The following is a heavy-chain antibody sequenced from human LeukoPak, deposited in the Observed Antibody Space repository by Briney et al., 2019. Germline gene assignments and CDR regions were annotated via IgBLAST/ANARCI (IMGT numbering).Heavy chain of an antibody. D-gene: IGHD4-17*01. CDR2: IYHSGST. CDR1: GGSISSSNW. J-gene: IGHJ6*02. Sequence: SETLSLTCAVPGGSISSSNWWSWVRQPPGKGLEWIGEIYHSGSTNYNPSLKSRVTISVDKSKNQFSLKLSSVTAADTAVYYCARDAVYDYGDDWYGMDVWGQGNTVTVSS. CDR3: ARDAVYDYGDDWYGMDV. V-gene: IGHV4-4*02.